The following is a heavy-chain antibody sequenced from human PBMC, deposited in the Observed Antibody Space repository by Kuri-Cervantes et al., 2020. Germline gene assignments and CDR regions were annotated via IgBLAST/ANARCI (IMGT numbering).Heavy chain of an antibody. Sequence: LSLTCAASGFAFSSYAMHWVRQAPGKGLEWVAVISYDGSNKYYADSVKGRFTISRDNSKNTLYLQMNSLRAEDTAVYYCAKDLLIGYGDYTETYYYYGMDVWGQGTTVTVSS. CDR1: GFAFSSYA. V-gene: IGHV3-30*04. D-gene: IGHD4-17*01. J-gene: IGHJ6*02. CDR3: AKDLLIGYGDYTETYYYYGMDV. CDR2: ISYDGSNK.